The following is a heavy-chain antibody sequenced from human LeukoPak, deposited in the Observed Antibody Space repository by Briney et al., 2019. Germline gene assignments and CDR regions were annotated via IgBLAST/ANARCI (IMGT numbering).Heavy chain of an antibody. J-gene: IGHJ4*02. CDR1: GFTFSNYW. CDR2: INSDGSSA. V-gene: IGHV3-74*01. CDR3: VRGSAAGDY. D-gene: IGHD3-10*01. Sequence: GGSLRLSCAASGFTFSNYWMHWVRQAPGKGLVWVSRINSDGSSASYADSVKGRFTMTRDNAKNTLYLQMNSLRAEDTAVYYCVRGSAAGDYWGQGTLVTVSS.